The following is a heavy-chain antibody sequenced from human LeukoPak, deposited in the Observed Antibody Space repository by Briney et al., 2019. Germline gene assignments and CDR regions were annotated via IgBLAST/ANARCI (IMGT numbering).Heavy chain of an antibody. CDR3: ARDRALAGTGGYWFDP. D-gene: IGHD6-19*01. V-gene: IGHV1-2*02. CDR1: GYTFAAHY. CDR2: IIPNSGGT. Sequence: ASVKVSCKASGYTFAAHYMHWVRQAPGQGLEWMGWIIPNSGGTNYAQRFQGRVTMTRDTSISTAYMELISLRSDDTAVYYCARDRALAGTGGYWFDPWGQGTLVTVS. J-gene: IGHJ5*02.